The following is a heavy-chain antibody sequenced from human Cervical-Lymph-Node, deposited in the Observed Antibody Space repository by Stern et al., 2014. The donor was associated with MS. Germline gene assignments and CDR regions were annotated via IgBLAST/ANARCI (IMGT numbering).Heavy chain of an antibody. Sequence: EVQLVESGGGLVQPGGSLRLSCAASGFTFSSYSMSWVRQAPGKGLEWVSAISGSSGDTYYADSVKGRFTISRDNSKNTLYLQMNSLRVEDTALYYCASPNDYSNYVPFDSWGQGTLDTVSS. V-gene: IGHV3-23*04. CDR1: GFTFSSYS. CDR3: ASPNDYSNYVPFDS. CDR2: ISGSSGDT. J-gene: IGHJ4*02. D-gene: IGHD4-11*01.